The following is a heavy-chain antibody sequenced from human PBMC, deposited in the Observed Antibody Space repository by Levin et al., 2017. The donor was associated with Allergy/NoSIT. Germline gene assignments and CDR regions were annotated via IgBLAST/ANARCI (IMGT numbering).Heavy chain of an antibody. J-gene: IGHJ2*01. CDR1: GFTFSDYY. V-gene: IGHV3-11*01. D-gene: IGHD3-22*01. CDR3: ARDRYYYDSSGYGWYFDL. Sequence: GGSLRLSCAASGFTFSDYYMSWIRQAPGKGLEWVSYISSSGSTIYYADSVKGRFTISKDNAKNSLYLQMNSLRAEDTAVYYCARDRYYYDSSGYGWYFDLWGRGTLVTVSS. CDR2: ISSSGSTI.